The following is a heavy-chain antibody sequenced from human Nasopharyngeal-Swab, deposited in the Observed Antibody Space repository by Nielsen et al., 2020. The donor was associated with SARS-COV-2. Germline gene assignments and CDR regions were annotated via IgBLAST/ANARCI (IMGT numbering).Heavy chain of an antibody. V-gene: IGHV4-34*01. CDR3: ARVADCSGGSCDGWFDP. CDR2: INHSGST. J-gene: IGHJ5*02. D-gene: IGHD2-15*01. CDR1: GGSFSGYY. Sequence: SETLSLTCAVSGGSFSGYYWSWIRQPPGKGLEWIGEINHSGSTNYNPSLKSRVTISVDTSKNQFSLKLSSVTAADTAVYYCARVADCSGGSCDGWFDPGAREPWSPSPQ.